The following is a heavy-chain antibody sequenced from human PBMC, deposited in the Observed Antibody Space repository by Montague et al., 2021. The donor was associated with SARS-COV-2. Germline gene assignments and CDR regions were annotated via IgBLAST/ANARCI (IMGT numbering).Heavy chain of an antibody. V-gene: IGHV4-34*01. J-gene: IGHJ4*02. CDR1: GGSFGDDH. D-gene: IGHD3-22*01. CDR3: ARGHLSVSMIVVVFTSASYYCDY. CDR2: IEQSGST. Sequence: SETLSLTCGVYGGSFGDDHWSWIRQPPGKGLEWIGDIEQSGSTNYNPSLKSRVTISVDTSRNQFSLKLTSVTAADTAVYFCARGHLSVSMIVVVFTSASYYCDYWGQGALVTVSS.